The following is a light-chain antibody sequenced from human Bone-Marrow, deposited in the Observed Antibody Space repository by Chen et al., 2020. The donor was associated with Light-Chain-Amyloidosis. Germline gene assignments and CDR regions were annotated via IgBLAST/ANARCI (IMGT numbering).Light chain of an antibody. CDR1: DLPTKY. Sequence: SYELTQPPSVSVSPGPTARITCSGDDLPTKYAYGYQQKPGQAPVLVIHRDTERPSGISERFSGSSSGTTATLTISGVQAEDEADDHCQSADSSGTYEVIFGGGTKLTVL. V-gene: IGLV3-25*03. CDR2: RDT. CDR3: QSADSSGTYEVI. J-gene: IGLJ2*01.